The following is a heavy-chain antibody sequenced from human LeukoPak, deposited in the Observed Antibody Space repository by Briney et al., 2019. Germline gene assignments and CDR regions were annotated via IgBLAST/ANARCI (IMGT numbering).Heavy chain of an antibody. CDR2: ISGSGGTT. CDR3: AKGAGYGSRGHYHYFDY. CDR1: GFTFSSYG. D-gene: IGHD3-22*01. J-gene: IGHJ4*02. V-gene: IGHV3-23*01. Sequence: GGSLRLSCAASGFTFSSYGMSWVRQAPGKGLEWVSVISGSGGTTYYADSVKGQFTISRDNSKNTLYLQMNSLRAEDTAVYYCAKGAGYGSRGHYHYFDYWGQGTLVTVSS.